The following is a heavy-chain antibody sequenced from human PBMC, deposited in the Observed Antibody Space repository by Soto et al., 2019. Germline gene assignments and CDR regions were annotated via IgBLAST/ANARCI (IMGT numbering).Heavy chain of an antibody. CDR3: TRDKLWEERGFDP. J-gene: IGHJ5*02. CDR1: GFTFGDYA. CDR2: IRSKAYGGTT. D-gene: IGHD5-18*01. Sequence: GGSRRLSCTASGFTFGDYAMSWFRQAPGKGREWVGFIRSKAYGGTTEYAASVKGRFTISRDDSKSIAYLQMNSLKTEDTAVYYCTRDKLWEERGFDPWGQGTLVTVSS. V-gene: IGHV3-49*03.